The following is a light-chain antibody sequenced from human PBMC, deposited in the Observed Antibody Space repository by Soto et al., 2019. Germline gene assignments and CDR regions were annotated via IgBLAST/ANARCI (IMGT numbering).Light chain of an antibody. Sequence: DIVMTQSPDSLAVSLGERATINCKSSQSVLHSPNNKNYLAWYQQKPGQPPKLLIYWASTRESGVPDRFSGSGSGADFTLTISSLQAEDVAVYSCQQYYATPLTFGGGTKVEIK. J-gene: IGKJ4*01. CDR1: QSVLHSPNNKNY. CDR3: QQYYATPLT. CDR2: WAS. V-gene: IGKV4-1*01.